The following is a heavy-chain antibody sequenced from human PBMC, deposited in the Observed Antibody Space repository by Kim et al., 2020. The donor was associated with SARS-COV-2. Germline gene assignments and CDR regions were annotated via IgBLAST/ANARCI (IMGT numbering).Heavy chain of an antibody. D-gene: IGHD6-13*01. CDR2: IYCSGST. CDR3: ASEGIAVAAAEYGMDV. CDR1: GGSISSSSYY. J-gene: IGHJ6*02. Sequence: SETLSLTCTVSGGSISSSSYYWGWIRQPPGKGLEWIGSIYCSGSTYYNPSLKSRVTISVDTSKNQFSLKLSSVTAADTAVYYCASEGIAVAAAEYGMDVWGQGTTVTVSS. V-gene: IGHV4-39*07.